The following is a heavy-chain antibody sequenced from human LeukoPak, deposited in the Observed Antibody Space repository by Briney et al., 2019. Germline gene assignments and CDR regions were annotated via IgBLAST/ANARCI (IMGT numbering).Heavy chain of an antibody. CDR1: GFTFSNYA. V-gene: IGHV3-23*01. CDR2: ISNSGGST. Sequence: GGSLRLSCAASGFTFSNYAMSWVRQAPGKGLEWVSGISNSGGSTNDADSVKGRFTISRDNSKKTLYLQMNSLRAEDTAVYYCAKGVLMGDDAGLFDYWGQGTLVTVSS. J-gene: IGHJ4*02. CDR3: AKGVLMGDDAGLFDY. D-gene: IGHD3-16*01.